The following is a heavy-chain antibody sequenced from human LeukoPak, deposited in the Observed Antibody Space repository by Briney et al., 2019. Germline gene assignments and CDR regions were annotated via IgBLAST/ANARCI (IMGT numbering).Heavy chain of an antibody. CDR1: GGSFSGYY. J-gene: IGHJ6*02. CDR2: INHSGST. V-gene: IGHV4-34*01. Sequence: PSETLSLTCAVYGGSFSGYYWSWIRQPPGKGLEWIGEINHSGSTNYNPSLKSRVTISVDTSKNQFSLKLSSVTAADTAVYYCARGRWGSGWYEGYYYYYGMDVWGQGTTVTVSS. D-gene: IGHD6-19*01. CDR3: ARGRWGSGWYEGYYYYYGMDV.